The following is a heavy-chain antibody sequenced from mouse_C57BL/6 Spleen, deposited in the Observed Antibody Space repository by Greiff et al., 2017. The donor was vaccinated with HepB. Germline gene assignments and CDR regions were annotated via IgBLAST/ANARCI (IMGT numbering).Heavy chain of an antibody. J-gene: IGHJ3*01. V-gene: IGHV1-82*01. CDR3: ARSNYGSSPFAY. CDR1: GYAFSSSW. D-gene: IGHD1-1*01. Sequence: VQLQQSGPELVKPGASVKISCKASGYAFSSSWMNWVKQRPGKGLEWIGRIYPGDGDTNYNGKFKGKATLTADKSSSTAYMQLSSLTSEDSAVYFCARSNYGSSPFAYWGQRTLVTVSA. CDR2: IYPGDGDT.